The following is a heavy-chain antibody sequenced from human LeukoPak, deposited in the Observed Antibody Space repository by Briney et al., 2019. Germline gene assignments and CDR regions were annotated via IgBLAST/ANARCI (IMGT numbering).Heavy chain of an antibody. D-gene: IGHD2-15*01. V-gene: IGHV4-30-4*01. CDR1: GGSISSGDYY. CDR2: IYYSGST. Sequence: SETLSLTCTVSGGSISSGDYYWSWIRQPPGKGLEWIGYIYYSGSTHYNPSLKSRVTISVDTSKNQFSLKLSSVTAADTAVYYCARYCSGGSCYFNRHSLEVYYFDYWGQGTLVTVSS. J-gene: IGHJ4*02. CDR3: ARYCSGGSCYFNRHSLEVYYFDY.